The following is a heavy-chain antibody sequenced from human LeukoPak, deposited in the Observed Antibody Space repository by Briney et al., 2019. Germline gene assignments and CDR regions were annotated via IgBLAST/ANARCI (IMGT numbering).Heavy chain of an antibody. Sequence: PGGSLRLSCAASGFTFSSYSMNWVRQAPGKGLEWVSSISSSSSYIYYADSVKGRFTISRDNAKNLLYLQMNSLRAEDTAVYYCARVSQQLVGYDYWGQGTLVTVSS. CDR3: ARVSQQLVGYDY. V-gene: IGHV3-21*01. CDR1: GFTFSSYS. CDR2: ISSSSSYI. J-gene: IGHJ4*02. D-gene: IGHD6-13*01.